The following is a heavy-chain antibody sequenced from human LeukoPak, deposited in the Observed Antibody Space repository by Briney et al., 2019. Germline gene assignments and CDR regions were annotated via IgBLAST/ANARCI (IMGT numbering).Heavy chain of an antibody. D-gene: IGHD2-2*01. J-gene: IGHJ6*03. V-gene: IGHV3-53*01. CDR2: MYSGGRT. Sequence: SGGSLRLSCAASGFTVSSNYMNWVRQAPGKGLEWVSVMYSGGRTFYADSVKGRFTISRDNSKNTLYLQMNSLRAEDTAVYYCARRTSYPIPAAPSYYYYYMDVWGKGTTVTVSS. CDR3: ARRTSYPIPAAPSYYYYYMDV. CDR1: GFTVSSNY.